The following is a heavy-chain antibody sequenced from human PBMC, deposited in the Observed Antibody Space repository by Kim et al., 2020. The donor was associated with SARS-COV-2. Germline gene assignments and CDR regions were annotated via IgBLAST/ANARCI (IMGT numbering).Heavy chain of an antibody. J-gene: IGHJ6*02. V-gene: IGHV3-30-3*01. CDR2: ISYDGSNK. Sequence: GGSLRLSCEASGFTFSSYAMNWVRQAPGKGLEWVAVISYDGSNKYYADSVKGRFTISRDNSKNTLYVQMNSLRAEDTGVYYCARGGQQLRHDAYYYYGMDVWGQGTPVTVSS. CDR3: ARGGQQLRHDAYYYYGMDV. D-gene: IGHD6-13*01. CDR1: GFTFSSYA.